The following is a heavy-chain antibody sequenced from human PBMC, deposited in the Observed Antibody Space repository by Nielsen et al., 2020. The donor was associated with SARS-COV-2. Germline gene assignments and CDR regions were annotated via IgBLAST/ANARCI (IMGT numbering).Heavy chain of an antibody. CDR3: ARVAGTPPVSYSYFDL. J-gene: IGHJ2*01. V-gene: IGHV3-66*01. CDR1: GFTISSSF. CDR2: IYTDGST. Sequence: GESLKISCGASGFTISSSFMSRVRQAAGKGLDWVSVIYTDGSTSHADSVKGRFTISRDNSKNTLYLQMNSLRAEDTAVYYCARVAGTPPVSYSYFDLWGRGTLVTVSS. D-gene: IGHD6-19*01.